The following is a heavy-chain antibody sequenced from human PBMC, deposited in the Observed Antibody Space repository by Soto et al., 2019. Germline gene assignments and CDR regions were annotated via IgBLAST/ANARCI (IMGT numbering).Heavy chain of an antibody. CDR1: GYTFISYG. CDR3: ARDEQQLVRGLDY. J-gene: IGHJ4*02. V-gene: IGHV1-18*01. Sequence: QLVQSGGEVKKPGASVQASCKASGYTFISYGISWVRQAPGQGLEWVGWINAYTGKTKLAQKVQGRVTLTTDRSTSTAYSELRSLRSDDTAVYYCARDEQQLVRGLDYWGQGTLVSVSS. CDR2: INAYTGKT. D-gene: IGHD6-13*01.